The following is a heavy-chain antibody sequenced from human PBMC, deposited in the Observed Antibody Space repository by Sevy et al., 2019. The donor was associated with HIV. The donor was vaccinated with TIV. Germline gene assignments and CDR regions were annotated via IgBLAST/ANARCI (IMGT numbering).Heavy chain of an antibody. Sequence: GGSLRLSCAASGFRFTDYWMSWVRQTPGKGLEWVATIKQDESEKYYVDSVKGRFVISRDNGKTSVSLQMNGLRVEDTALYYCAREVGGFNWRPYYFDSWGQGTLVTASP. J-gene: IGHJ4*02. CDR2: IKQDESEK. CDR1: GFRFTDYW. V-gene: IGHV3-7*01. CDR3: AREVGGFNWRPYYFDS. D-gene: IGHD3-16*01.